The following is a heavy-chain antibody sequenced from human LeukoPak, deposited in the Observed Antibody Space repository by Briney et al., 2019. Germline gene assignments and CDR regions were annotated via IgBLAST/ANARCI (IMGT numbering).Heavy chain of an antibody. CDR1: GGTFSSYA. J-gene: IGHJ5*02. D-gene: IGHD6-13*01. CDR3: ARDIAVGGKGLFDP. CDR2: IIPIFGTA. Sequence: SVKVSCKASGGTFSSYAISWVRQAPGQGLEWMGGIIPIFGTANYAQKFQGRVTITRSTSISTAYMELSSLRSEDTAVYYCARDIAVGGKGLFDPWGQGTLVTVSS. V-gene: IGHV1-69*05.